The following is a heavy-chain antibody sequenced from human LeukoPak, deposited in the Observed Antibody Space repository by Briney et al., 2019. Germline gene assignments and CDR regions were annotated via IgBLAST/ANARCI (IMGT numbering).Heavy chain of an antibody. CDR3: ARDRYYYGSGSYLDY. V-gene: IGHV3-33*01. D-gene: IGHD3-10*01. J-gene: IGHJ4*02. Sequence: PGGSLRLSCAASGFTFSSYGMHWVHQAPGKGLEWVAVIWYDGSNKYYADSVEGRFTISRDNSKNTLYLQMNSLRAEDTAVYYCARDRYYYGSGSYLDYWDQGTLVTVSS. CDR1: GFTFSSYG. CDR2: IWYDGSNK.